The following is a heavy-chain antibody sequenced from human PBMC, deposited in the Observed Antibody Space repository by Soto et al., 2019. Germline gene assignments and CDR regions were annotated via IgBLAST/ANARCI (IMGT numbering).Heavy chain of an antibody. J-gene: IGHJ6*03. CDR2: IYYSGST. CDR1: GGSISSYY. Sequence: SETLSLTCTVSGGSISSYYWSWIRQPPGKGLEWIGYIYYSGSTNYNPSLKSRVTISVDTSKNQFSLKLSSVTAADTAVYYCARVVTMVRGVTYYYMDVWGKGTTVTVSS. V-gene: IGHV4-59*01. D-gene: IGHD3-10*01. CDR3: ARVVTMVRGVTYYYMDV.